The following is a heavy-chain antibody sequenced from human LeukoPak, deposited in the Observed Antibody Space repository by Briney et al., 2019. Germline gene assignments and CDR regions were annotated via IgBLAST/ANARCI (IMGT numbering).Heavy chain of an antibody. CDR3: ARQGFSTAGGYDY. D-gene: IGHD3-16*01. CDR1: GYRFTNYW. Sequence: GESLKISCKGSGYRFTNYWIAWVRQMPGKGLEWMGIIYPDDSDRKYSPSFQGQVTISADKSINTAYLQWSSLKASDTAMYYCARQGFSTAGGYDYWGQRTLVTVSS. CDR2: IYPDDSDR. V-gene: IGHV5-51*01. J-gene: IGHJ4*02.